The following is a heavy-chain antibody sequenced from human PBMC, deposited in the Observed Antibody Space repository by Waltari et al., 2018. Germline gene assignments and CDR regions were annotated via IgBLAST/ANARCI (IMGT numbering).Heavy chain of an antibody. V-gene: IGHV3-7*03. J-gene: IGHJ3*02. CDR1: GFMFRSYW. Sequence: EVQLVESGGGLVQPGGSLRLPCAASGFMFRSYWMTWVRQVPGKGLGRVANINVDGSEDYFVESVRGRFSISRDNAKNSLYLQMNSLRAEDTAVYYCTRDKGWQCFDIWGQGTMVTVSS. CDR3: TRDKGWQCFDI. D-gene: IGHD6-19*01. CDR2: INVDGSED.